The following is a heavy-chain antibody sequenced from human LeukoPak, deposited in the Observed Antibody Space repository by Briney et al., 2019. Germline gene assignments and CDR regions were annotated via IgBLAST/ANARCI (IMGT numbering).Heavy chain of an antibody. Sequence: GESPKISCKGSGYSFTSYWIGWVRQMPGKGLEWMGIIYPGDSDTRYSPSFQGQVTISADKSISTAYLQWSSLKASDTAMYYCARRFWGYSYGPPLYFDLWGRGTLVTVSS. CDR3: ARRFWGYSYGPPLYFDL. CDR2: IYPGDSDT. V-gene: IGHV5-51*01. D-gene: IGHD5-18*01. J-gene: IGHJ2*01. CDR1: GYSFTSYW.